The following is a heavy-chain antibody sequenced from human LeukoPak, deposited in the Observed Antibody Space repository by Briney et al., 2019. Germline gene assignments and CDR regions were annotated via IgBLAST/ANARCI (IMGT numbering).Heavy chain of an antibody. D-gene: IGHD3-22*01. Sequence: ASVKVSCKASGYTFTGYYMHWLRQAPGQGLEWMGWINPNSGGTNYAQKFQGRVTMTRDTSISTAYMELSRLRSDDTAVYYCARFGVVVHPYYFDYWGQGTLVTVSS. V-gene: IGHV1-2*02. CDR1: GYTFTGYY. CDR2: INPNSGGT. CDR3: ARFGVVVHPYYFDY. J-gene: IGHJ4*02.